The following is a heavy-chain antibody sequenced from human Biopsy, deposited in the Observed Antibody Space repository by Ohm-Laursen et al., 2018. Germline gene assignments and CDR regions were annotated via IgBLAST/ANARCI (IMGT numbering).Heavy chain of an antibody. CDR3: AKGQDLTAGAEYFQY. CDR2: INPNSGTT. CDR1: GYTFTGYF. D-gene: IGHD3-9*01. Sequence: ESSVKVSCKTSGYTFTGYFLHWVRQVPGQGLEWMGWINPNSGTTKIAENFQGSVPMTRDTSITTAYLDLTRLTSDDTAVYFCAKGQDLTAGAEYFQYWGQGALITVSS. J-gene: IGHJ1*01. V-gene: IGHV1-2*04.